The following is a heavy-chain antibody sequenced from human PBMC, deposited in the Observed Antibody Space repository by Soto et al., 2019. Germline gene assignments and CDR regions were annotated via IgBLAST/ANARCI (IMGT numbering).Heavy chain of an antibody. V-gene: IGHV3-49*04. CDR3: TRDRRGYSYGSYYYYGMDV. D-gene: IGHD5-18*01. J-gene: IGHJ6*02. Sequence: GGSLRLSCQASGFTFGDYAMSWVRQAPGKGLGGVGFIRGKAYGGTTEYAASVEGRFPISRHDSKSIANLQMYSLKTGDTTVYYCTRDRRGYSYGSYYYYGMDVWGQGTTVTSP. CDR2: IRGKAYGGTT. CDR1: GFTFGDYA.